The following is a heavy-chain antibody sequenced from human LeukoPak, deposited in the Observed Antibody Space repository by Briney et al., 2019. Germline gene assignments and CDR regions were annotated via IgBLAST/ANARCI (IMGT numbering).Heavy chain of an antibody. V-gene: IGHV3-23*01. D-gene: IGHD3-22*01. Sequence: PGGSLTPSSAASTFTFSNHAMTWVRQAPGKGLEWVSTISGSGGSTYYADSVKGRFTTSRDNSKNTLYLQMNSLRAEETALYYCAKDGHDSSGFDYWGQGTLVTVSS. CDR1: TFTFSNHA. CDR3: AKDGHDSSGFDY. J-gene: IGHJ4*02. CDR2: ISGSGGST.